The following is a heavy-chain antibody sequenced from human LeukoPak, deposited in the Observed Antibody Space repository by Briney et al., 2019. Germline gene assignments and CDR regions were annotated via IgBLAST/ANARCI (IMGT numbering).Heavy chain of an antibody. J-gene: IGHJ4*02. CDR1: GYSFNNYW. Sequence: GESLQISCKGSGYSFNNYWIGWVRQMPGKGLELMGSIYPGDSDTTYSPPFQGQVTISVDKSISTAYLQWSSLKASDTAMYYCARRMVRGVITSPFDYWGQGTLVTVSS. CDR3: ARRMVRGVITSPFDY. D-gene: IGHD3-10*01. CDR2: IYPGDSDT. V-gene: IGHV5-51*01.